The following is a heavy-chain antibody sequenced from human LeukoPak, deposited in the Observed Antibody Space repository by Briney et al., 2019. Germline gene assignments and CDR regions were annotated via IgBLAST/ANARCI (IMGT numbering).Heavy chain of an antibody. CDR2: INHSGRN. J-gene: IGHJ1*01. CDR1: GGSFSGAY. D-gene: IGHD3-22*01. Sequence: SETLSLTCAVYGGSFSGAYWSSIRQPPGKGLEWIGEINHSGRNNYNPSLKSRVTISVDTSKNQSSVKLSSVTAADTAVYYYARREYYYDSSGYYFGYFQHWGQGTLVTVSS. CDR3: ARREYYYDSSGYYFGYFQH. V-gene: IGHV4-34*01.